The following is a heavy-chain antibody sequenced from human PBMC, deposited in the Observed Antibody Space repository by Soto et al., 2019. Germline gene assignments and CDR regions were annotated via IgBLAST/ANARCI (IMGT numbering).Heavy chain of an antibody. J-gene: IGHJ4*02. D-gene: IGHD3-9*01. Sequence: ASVNVSCKSSGYTFTHFYITWVRQAPGQGLECMGAISPHNFNTNYAQKFRGRVTLTTDKSTTTAYMDLRSLTSDDTAVYYCARDEGGYDISTGYYKAHHFDYWGQGVPVTVSS. CDR2: ISPHNFNT. V-gene: IGHV1-18*01. CDR3: ARDEGGYDISTGYYKAHHFDY. CDR1: GYTFTHFY.